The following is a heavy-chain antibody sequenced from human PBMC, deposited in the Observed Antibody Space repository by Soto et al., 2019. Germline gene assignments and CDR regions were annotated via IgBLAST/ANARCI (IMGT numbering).Heavy chain of an antibody. Sequence: QVQLVQSGAEVKKPGSSVKVSCKASGGTFSSYTISWVRQAPGQGLEWMGRIIPILGIANYAQKFQGRVTIHADQSTSTAYMELSSLRSEDTAVYYCARRAVADPFDYWGQGTLVTVSS. D-gene: IGHD6-19*01. CDR1: GGTFSSYT. J-gene: IGHJ4*02. CDR2: IIPILGIA. CDR3: ARRAVADPFDY. V-gene: IGHV1-69*02.